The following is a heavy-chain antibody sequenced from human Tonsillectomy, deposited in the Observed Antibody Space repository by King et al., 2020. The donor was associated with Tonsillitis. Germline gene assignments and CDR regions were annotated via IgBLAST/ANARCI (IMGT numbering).Heavy chain of an antibody. V-gene: IGHV3-21*01. CDR3: ARDYNWNDWFDP. D-gene: IGHD1-1*01. Sequence: QLVQSGGCLVKPGGSLRLSCAASGFTFSSYSMNWVRQAPGKGLEWVSSISSSSSYIYYADSVKGRFTISRENAKNSLYLQMNSLRAEDTAVYYCARDYNWNDWFDPWGQGTLVTVSS. CDR2: ISSSSSYI. J-gene: IGHJ5*02. CDR1: GFTFSSYS.